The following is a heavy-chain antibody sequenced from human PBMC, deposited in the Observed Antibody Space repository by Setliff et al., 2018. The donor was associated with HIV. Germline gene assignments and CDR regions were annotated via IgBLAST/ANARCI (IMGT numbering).Heavy chain of an antibody. CDR2: IYQTGTT. J-gene: IGHJ1*01. V-gene: IGHV4-38-2*02. D-gene: IGHD5-12*01. CDR1: GFSINSGYY. Sequence: PSETLSLTCAVSGFSINSGYYWGWIRQPPGKGLEWIGSIYQTGTTYYNPSLKSRVSISVDTSKNQFSLKLTSLTPADTAVYYCARDPGWAKPEYFHHWGQGTLVTVSS. CDR3: ARDPGWAKPEYFHH.